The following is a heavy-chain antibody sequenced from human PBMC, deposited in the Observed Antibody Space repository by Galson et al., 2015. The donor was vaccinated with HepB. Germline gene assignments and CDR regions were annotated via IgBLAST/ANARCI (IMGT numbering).Heavy chain of an antibody. CDR3: ARGVYYDRSGYYYGVTY. CDR2: LSYDGYNL. D-gene: IGHD3-22*01. J-gene: IGHJ4*02. Sequence: SLRLSCAASGFTFSSYAMHWVRQAPGKGLEWVAVLSYDGYNLNYTDSVKGRFTISRDNSKNTLYLRMNSLRAEDRAVYYCARGVYYDRSGYYYGVTYWGQGALVTVSS. CDR1: GFTFSSYA. V-gene: IGHV3-30-3*01.